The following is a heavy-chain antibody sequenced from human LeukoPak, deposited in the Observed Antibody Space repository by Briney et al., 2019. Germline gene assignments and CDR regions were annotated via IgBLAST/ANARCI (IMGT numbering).Heavy chain of an antibody. Sequence: SQTLSLTCTVSGGSISSGDYYWSWIRQPPGKGLEWIGYIYYSGSTYYNPSLKSRVTISVDTSKNQFSLKLSSVTAADTAVYYCAKSTVISHFDYWGQGTLVSVSS. D-gene: IGHD4-17*01. CDR2: IYYSGST. V-gene: IGHV4-30-4*01. J-gene: IGHJ4*02. CDR1: GGSISSGDYY. CDR3: AKSTVISHFDY.